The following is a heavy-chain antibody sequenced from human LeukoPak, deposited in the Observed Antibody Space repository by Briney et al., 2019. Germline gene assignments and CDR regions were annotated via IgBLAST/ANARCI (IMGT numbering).Heavy chain of an antibody. CDR2: ITSGSSYI. V-gene: IGHV3-21*01. CDR1: GFTFSSYN. D-gene: IGHD1-26*01. CDR3: ARDPYSGSYGNYYYYFMDV. Sequence: GGSLRLSCAASGFTFSSYNMNWVRQAPGKGLEWVSSITSGSSYIYYADSVKGRFTISRDNAKSSLYLQMNSLRAEDTAVYYCARDPYSGSYGNYYYYFMDVWGKGTTVTISS. J-gene: IGHJ6*03.